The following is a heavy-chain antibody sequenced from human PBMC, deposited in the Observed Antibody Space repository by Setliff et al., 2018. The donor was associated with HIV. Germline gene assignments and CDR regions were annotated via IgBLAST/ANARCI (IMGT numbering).Heavy chain of an antibody. CDR2: INHSGDT. J-gene: IGHJ5*02. Sequence: SETLSLTCAVYGGSFSGYYWSWIRQPPGKGLEWIGEINHSGDTNYNPSLKSRVTISVDTSKNQFSLNLTSVTAADTAVYYCARGVARQVVIDRWFDPWGQGTPVTVSS. V-gene: IGHV4-34*01. CDR3: ARGVARQVVIDRWFDP. CDR1: GGSFSGYY. D-gene: IGHD2-21*01.